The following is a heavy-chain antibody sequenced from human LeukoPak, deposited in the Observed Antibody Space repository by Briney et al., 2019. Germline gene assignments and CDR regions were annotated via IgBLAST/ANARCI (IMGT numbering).Heavy chain of an antibody. V-gene: IGHV4-39*01. Sequence: SETLSLTCTISGGSISSRSYYWGWIRRPPGKGLEWIGSIYYSGSTYYNPSLKRRVTISVDTSKNQSSLKLSSVPAADTAVYYCARPATVTTDWYFDLWGRGTLVTVSS. CDR1: GGSISSRSYY. J-gene: IGHJ2*01. CDR3: ARPATVTTDWYFDL. D-gene: IGHD4-17*01. CDR2: IYYSGST.